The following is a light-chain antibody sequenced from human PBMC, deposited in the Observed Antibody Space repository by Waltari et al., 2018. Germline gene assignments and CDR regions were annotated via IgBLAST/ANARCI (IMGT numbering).Light chain of an antibody. Sequence: EIVMTQSPATLSVSPGERATLPCRASQSVRNNLAWYQQKPGQAPRLLIYGASTRATGFPGRFSGSGSGTEFTLTISSLQSEDFAVYYCQQYNSWPRTFGQGTKVEIK. CDR2: GAS. V-gene: IGKV3-15*01. CDR1: QSVRNN. J-gene: IGKJ1*01. CDR3: QQYNSWPRT.